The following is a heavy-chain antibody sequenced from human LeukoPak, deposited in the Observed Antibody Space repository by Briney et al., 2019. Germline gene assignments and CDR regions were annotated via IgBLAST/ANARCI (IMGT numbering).Heavy chain of an antibody. CDR1: GFPFSSYS. D-gene: IGHD3-10*01. J-gene: IGHJ5*02. CDR2: ISSSSSYI. Sequence: PGGSLRLSCAASGFPFSSYSMNWVRQAPGKGLEWVSSISSSSSYIYYADSVKGRFTISRDNAKNSLYLQMNSLRAEDTAVYYCARDLGITMVRGMIDPWGQGTLVTVSS. CDR3: ARDLGITMVRGMIDP. V-gene: IGHV3-21*01.